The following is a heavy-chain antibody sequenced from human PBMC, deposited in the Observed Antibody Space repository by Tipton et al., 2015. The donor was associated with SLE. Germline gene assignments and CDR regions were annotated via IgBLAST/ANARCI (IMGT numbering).Heavy chain of an antibody. CDR2: IYYSGSA. V-gene: IGHV4-31*03. Sequence: TLSLTCTVSGGSISSGGYYWSWIHQHPGKGLEWIAYIYYSGSAYYNPSLKSRFTISVDTSKNQFSLKMNSLTAADTAVYFCATARGWGSGWLGIDYWGQGTPVTVSS. D-gene: IGHD6-19*01. J-gene: IGHJ4*02. CDR3: ATARGWGSGWLGIDY. CDR1: GGSISSGGYY.